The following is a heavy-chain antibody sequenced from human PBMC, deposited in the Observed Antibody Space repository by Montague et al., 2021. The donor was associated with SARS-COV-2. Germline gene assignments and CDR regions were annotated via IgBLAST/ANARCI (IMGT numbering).Heavy chain of an antibody. CDR3: AREDRWNWFDP. J-gene: IGHJ5*02. D-gene: IGHD5-24*01. V-gene: IGHV4-59*01. CDR2: VYHRGRT. CDR1: RHPIDGSY. Sequence: SETLSLTCAGSRHPIDGSYRSWTRQPPSEGLESLKYVYHRGRTNYNPSLETRVTISVDPSKNQFSLKLSSVTAADTAVYYCAREDRWNWFDPWGQGTLVIVSS.